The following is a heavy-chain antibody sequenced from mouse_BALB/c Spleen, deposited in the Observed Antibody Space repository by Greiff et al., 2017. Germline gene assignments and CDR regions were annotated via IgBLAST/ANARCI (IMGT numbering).Heavy chain of an antibody. D-gene: IGHD2-10*02. J-gene: IGHJ2*01. CDR2: ISYSGST. V-gene: IGHV3-2*02. CDR3: ARKKYGNYLYYFDY. CDR1: GYSITSDYA. Sequence: EVQLQQSGPGLVKPSQSLSLTCTVTGYSITSDYAWNWIRQFPGNKLEWMGYISYSGSTSYNPSLKSRISITRDTSKNQFFLQLNSVTTEDTATYYCARKKYGNYLYYFDYWGQGTTLTVSS.